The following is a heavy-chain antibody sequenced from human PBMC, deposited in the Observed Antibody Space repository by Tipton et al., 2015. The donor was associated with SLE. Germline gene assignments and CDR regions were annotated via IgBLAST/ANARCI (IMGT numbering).Heavy chain of an antibody. V-gene: IGHV7-4-1*02. J-gene: IGHJ5*02. D-gene: IGHD3-9*01. CDR3: AREGRYFDWFAAPRPIWFDP. CDR2: INTNTGTP. CDR1: GYTFTRYS. Sequence: QLVQSGSELKKPGASVKVSCKASGYTFTRYSMNWVRQAPGQGLEWMGWINTNTGTPTYAQGFTGRFVFSLDTSVSTAYLQINSLKAEDSAVYYCAREGRYFDWFAAPRPIWFDPWGQGTLVTVSS.